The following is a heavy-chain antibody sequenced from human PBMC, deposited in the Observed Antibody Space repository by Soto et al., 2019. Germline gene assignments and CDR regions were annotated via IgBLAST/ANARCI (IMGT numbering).Heavy chain of an antibody. D-gene: IGHD3-3*01. CDR1: GFTFSSYA. V-gene: IGHV3-23*01. CDR2: ISGSGGST. J-gene: IGHJ4*02. Sequence: PGGSLRLSCAASGFTFSSYAMSWVRQAPGKGLEWVSAISGSGGSTYYADSVKGRFTISRDNSKNTLYLQMNSLRAEDTAVYYCASKEDITIFGVVAGIDYWGQGTLVTVSS. CDR3: ASKEDITIFGVVAGIDY.